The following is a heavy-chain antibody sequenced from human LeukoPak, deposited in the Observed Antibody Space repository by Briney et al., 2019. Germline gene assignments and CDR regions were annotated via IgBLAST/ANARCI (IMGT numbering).Heavy chain of an antibody. V-gene: IGHV3-11*01. J-gene: IGHJ4*02. CDR1: GFTFSDYY. D-gene: IGHD1-26*01. CDR3: TRDNSGAYGD. Sequence: GGSLRLSCAASGFTFSDYYMMWLRQAPGKGLEWISYISNTATTIYYADSVKGRFTISRDNAKNLLFLQMNRLRVEDTAVYYCTRDNSGAYGDSGQGTLVTVSS. CDR2: ISNTATTI.